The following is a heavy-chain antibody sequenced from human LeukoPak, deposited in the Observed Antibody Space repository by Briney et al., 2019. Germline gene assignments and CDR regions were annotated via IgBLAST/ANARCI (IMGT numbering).Heavy chain of an antibody. J-gene: IGHJ6*02. V-gene: IGHV3-30*02. CDR2: IRYDGSNK. D-gene: IGHD2-2*01. Sequence: PGGSLRLSCAASGFTFSSYSMNWVRQAPGKGLEWVAFIRYDGSNKYYADSVKGRFTISRDNSKNTLYLQMNSLRAEDTAVYYCAKSLHKGYQRYGMDVWGQGTTVTVSS. CDR3: AKSLHKGYQRYGMDV. CDR1: GFTFSSYS.